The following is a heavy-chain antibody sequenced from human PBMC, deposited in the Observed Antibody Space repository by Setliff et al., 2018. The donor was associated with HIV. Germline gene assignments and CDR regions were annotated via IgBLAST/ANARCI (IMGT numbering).Heavy chain of an antibody. V-gene: IGHV4-59*11. D-gene: IGHD3-22*01. CDR3: ARGPATSGLAYYMDV. J-gene: IGHJ6*03. Sequence: PSETLSLTCTVSRGSISSHYWSWTRQPPGKGLEWIGFVYYSGDTNYNPSLKSRASISLDTSKNQFSLNLTSSSAADTAVYYCARGPATSGLAYYMDVWGKGTTVTVSS. CDR2: VYYSGDT. CDR1: RGSISSHY.